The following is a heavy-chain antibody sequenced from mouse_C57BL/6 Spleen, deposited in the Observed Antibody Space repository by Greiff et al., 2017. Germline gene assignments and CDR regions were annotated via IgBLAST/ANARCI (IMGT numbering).Heavy chain of an antibody. CDR2: INPSSGYT. Sequence: QVQLKESGAELARPGASVKMSCKASGYTFTSYTMHWVKQRPGQGLEWIGYINPSSGYTKYNQKFKDKATLTADKSSSTDYMQLSSLTSEDSAVYYCAKDGGNYVGYFDVWGTGTTVTVSS. CDR1: GYTFTSYT. CDR3: AKDGGNYVGYFDV. D-gene: IGHD2-1*01. V-gene: IGHV1-4*01. J-gene: IGHJ1*03.